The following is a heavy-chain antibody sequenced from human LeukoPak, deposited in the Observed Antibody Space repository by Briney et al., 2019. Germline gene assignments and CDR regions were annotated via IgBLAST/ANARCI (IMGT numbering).Heavy chain of an antibody. CDR2: INPKSGGT. Sequence: ASVKVSCKASGHTFSDYYMHWVRQAPGQGLEWMGRINPKSGGTSYAQKFQGRVTMTRDTSISTAYMELSRLTSDDTVVYYCARERIAAAGSIDVFDIWGQGTMVTVSS. CDR3: ARERIAAAGSIDVFDI. CDR1: GHTFSDYY. J-gene: IGHJ3*02. D-gene: IGHD6-13*01. V-gene: IGHV1-2*05.